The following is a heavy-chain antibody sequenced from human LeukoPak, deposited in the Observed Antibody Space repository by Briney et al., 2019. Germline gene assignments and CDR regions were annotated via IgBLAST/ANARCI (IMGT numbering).Heavy chain of an antibody. CDR1: GFSLSTSGVG. V-gene: IGHV2-5*01. CDR3: AHSVINVYCSSTSCVGWFDP. CDR2: IYWNDDK. D-gene: IGHD2-2*01. Sequence: KESGPTLVKPTQTLTLTCTFSGFSLSTSGVGVGWIRQPPGKALEWLALIYWNDDKRYSSSLKSRLTITKDTSKNQVVLTVTNMDPVDTATYYCAHSVINVYCSSTSCVGWFDPWGQGTLVTVSS. J-gene: IGHJ5*02.